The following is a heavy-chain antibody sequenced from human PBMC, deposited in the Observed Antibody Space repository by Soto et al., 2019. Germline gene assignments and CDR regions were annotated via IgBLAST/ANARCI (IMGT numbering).Heavy chain of an antibody. CDR1: GASISSSNW. Sequence: QVQLQESGPGLVKPSGTLSLTCAVSGASISSSNWWSWVRQPPGKGLAWIGEIYHIGHTNYNPTLESQVTISVDKSKNQFSLRLSSVTAADTAVYYCARRTWGMDVWGQGTTVIVSS. CDR3: ARRTWGMDV. J-gene: IGHJ6*02. CDR2: IYHIGHT. D-gene: IGHD2-8*01. V-gene: IGHV4-4*02.